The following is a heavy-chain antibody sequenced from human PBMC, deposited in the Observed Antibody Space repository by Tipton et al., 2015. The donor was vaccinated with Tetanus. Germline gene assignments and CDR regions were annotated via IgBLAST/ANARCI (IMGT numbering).Heavy chain of an antibody. CDR2: IKSDGSKT. CDR3: ARDPHTIRTGNHRGFDY. V-gene: IGHV3-74*01. J-gene: IGHJ4*02. D-gene: IGHD3-10*01. CDR1: GFTFRSYW. Sequence: SLRLSCAASGFTFRSYWMHWVRQPPGKGLVWVSRIKSDGSKTTYADSVKGRFTISRDNGKNLLYLQMNSLRVEDTAVYYCARDPHTIRTGNHRGFDYWGQGTKVTVSS.